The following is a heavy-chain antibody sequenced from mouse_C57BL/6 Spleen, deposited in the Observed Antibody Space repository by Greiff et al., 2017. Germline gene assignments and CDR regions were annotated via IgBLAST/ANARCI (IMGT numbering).Heavy chain of an antibody. V-gene: IGHV3-6*01. J-gene: IGHJ4*01. Sequence: EVQLQESGPGLVKPSQSLSLTCSVTGYSITSGSYWNWIRQFPGNKLEWMGYISYAGSNNYNPSLNNRISITRDTAKNQFVLKLNSVTTEDTATYYCARVYGNYDYYAMDYWGQGTSVTVSS. CDR1: GYSITSGSY. CDR3: ARVYGNYDYYAMDY. D-gene: IGHD2-1*01. CDR2: ISYAGSN.